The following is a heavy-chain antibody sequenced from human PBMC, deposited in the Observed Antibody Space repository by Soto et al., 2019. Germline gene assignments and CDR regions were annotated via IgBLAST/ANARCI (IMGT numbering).Heavy chain of an antibody. Sequence: QITLKESGPTLVKPTQTLTLTCTFSGFSLSTSGVGVGWIRQPPGKALEWLALIYWDDDKRYSPSLKSRLTITKDTTKNQVGLTMTNMDPVDTATYYRAQGGAAAGMYYYYGMDVWGQGTTVTVSS. D-gene: IGHD6-13*01. V-gene: IGHV2-5*02. J-gene: IGHJ6*02. CDR2: IYWDDDK. CDR1: GFSLSTSGVG. CDR3: AQGGAAAGMYYYYGMDV.